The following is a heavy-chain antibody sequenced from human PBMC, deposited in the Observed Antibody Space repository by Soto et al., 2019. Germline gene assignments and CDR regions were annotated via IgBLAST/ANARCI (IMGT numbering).Heavy chain of an antibody. D-gene: IGHD6-19*01. CDR1: GYTFTGYA. CDR2: INAGNGNT. CDR3: ARAVAVPADFDY. J-gene: IGHJ4*02. V-gene: IGHV1-3*05. Sequence: QVQLVQSGAEEXXPGASVKVSCKASGYTFTGYAMHWVRQAPGQRLEWMGWINAGNGNTKYSQKFQGRVTITRDTSASAAYMELSSLSSEDTAVYYCARAVAVPADFDYWGQGTLVTVSS.